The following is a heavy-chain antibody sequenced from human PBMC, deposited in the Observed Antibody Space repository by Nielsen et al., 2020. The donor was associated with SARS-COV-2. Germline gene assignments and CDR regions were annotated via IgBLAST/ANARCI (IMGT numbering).Heavy chain of an antibody. Sequence: GGSLRLSCAASGFTFSYSAMHWVRQAPGKGLEWVAAISYERSYRFYADSVKGRFTISRDNSKNTLHLQMDSLRPEDTSMYYCATGAGTSGYFYVLSWGQGSLVTVSS. J-gene: IGHJ5*02. V-gene: IGHV3-30*04. CDR2: ISYERSYR. CDR1: GFTFSYSA. CDR3: ATGAGTSGYFYVLS. D-gene: IGHD3-22*01.